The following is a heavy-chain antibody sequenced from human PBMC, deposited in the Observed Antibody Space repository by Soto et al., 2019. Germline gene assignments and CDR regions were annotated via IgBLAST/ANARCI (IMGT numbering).Heavy chain of an antibody. Sequence: SETLSLTCTVSGGSISNYYWSWIRQPPGRGLEWIGHIFYSGSTNYNPALKSRDTISVDTSKSQFSLKLSSVIAADTAVYYCAKDSGYNYGYFRWFDPWGQGTLVT. J-gene: IGHJ5*02. CDR1: GGSISNYY. CDR3: AKDSGYNYGYFRWFDP. V-gene: IGHV4-59*01. CDR2: IFYSGST. D-gene: IGHD5-18*01.